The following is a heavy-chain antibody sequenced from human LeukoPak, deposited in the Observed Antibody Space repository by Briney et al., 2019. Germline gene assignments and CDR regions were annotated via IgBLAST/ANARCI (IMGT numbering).Heavy chain of an antibody. D-gene: IGHD3-10*01. CDR3: AGESFDI. V-gene: IGHV3-23*01. CDR1: GFTFSSYA. CDR2: ISGSGGST. J-gene: IGHJ3*02. Sequence: PGGSLRLSCAASGFTFSSYAMSWVRQAPGKGLEWVSAISGSGGSTYYADSVQGRFTVSRDNSENTLHLQMNSLKTEDTAVYYCAGESFDIWGQGTMVTVSS.